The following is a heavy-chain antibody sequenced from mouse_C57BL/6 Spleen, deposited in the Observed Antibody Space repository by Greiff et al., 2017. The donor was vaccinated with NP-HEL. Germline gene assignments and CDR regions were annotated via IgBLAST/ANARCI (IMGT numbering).Heavy chain of an antibody. CDR1: GYTFTSYG. CDR2: IYPRSGNT. D-gene: IGHD1-1*01. J-gene: IGHJ1*03. CDR3: AREKTITTVVANWYFDV. V-gene: IGHV1-81*01. Sequence: QVQLQQSGAELARPGASVKLSCKASGYTFTSYGISWVKQRTGQGLEWIGEIYPRSGNTYYNEKFKGKATLTADKSSSTAYMELRSLTSEDSAVYFCAREKTITTVVANWYFDVWGTGTTVTVSS.